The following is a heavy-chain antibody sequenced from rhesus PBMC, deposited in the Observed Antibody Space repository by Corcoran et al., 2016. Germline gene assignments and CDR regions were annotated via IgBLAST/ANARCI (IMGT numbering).Heavy chain of an antibody. CDR3: ARAYDSGYYTSYWYFDL. D-gene: IGHD3-28*01. J-gene: IGHJ2*01. V-gene: IGHV2-174*01. CDR2: IYWDDDK. CDR1: GFSISTSGMG. Sequence: QVTLKESGPALVKPTQTLTLTCTFSGFSISTSGMGVGWSRQPPGKALEWLALIYWDDDKYYSTSLKSRLTISKDTSKNQVVLTMTNMDPVDTATYYCARAYDSGYYTSYWYFDLWGPGTPITISS.